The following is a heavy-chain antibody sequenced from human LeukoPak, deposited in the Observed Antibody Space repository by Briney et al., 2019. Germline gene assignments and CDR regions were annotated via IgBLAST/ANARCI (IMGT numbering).Heavy chain of an antibody. V-gene: IGHV4-4*09. CDR3: ATAYGAKVAPFDL. CDR2: IHMTVRT. Sequence: SETLSPTCTVSGVSFSSFQRSWIRQSPVKGLEWIGNIHMTVRTDYNPSLKSRVTISVDTSNSQFSLLLTSVSAADTAIYFCATAYGAKVAPFDLLGQGILVTVSS. CDR1: GVSFSSFQ. D-gene: IGHD4-23*01. J-gene: IGHJ4*02.